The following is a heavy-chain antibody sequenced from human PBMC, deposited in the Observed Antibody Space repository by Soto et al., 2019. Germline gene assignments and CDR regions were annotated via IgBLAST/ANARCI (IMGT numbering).Heavy chain of an antibody. D-gene: IGHD6-13*01. CDR1: GGSFSGYY. CDR2: INHSGST. Sequence: SETLSLTCAVYGGSFSGYYWSWIRQPPGKGLEWIGEINHSGSTNYNPSLKSRVTISVDTSKNQFSLKLSSVTAADTAVYYCARGPALSSSYLYYFDYWGQGTLVTV. V-gene: IGHV4-34*01. CDR3: ARGPALSSSYLYYFDY. J-gene: IGHJ4*02.